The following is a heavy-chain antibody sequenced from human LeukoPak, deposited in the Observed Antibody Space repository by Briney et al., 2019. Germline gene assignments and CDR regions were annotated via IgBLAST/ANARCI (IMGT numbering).Heavy chain of an antibody. J-gene: IGHJ6*02. CDR3: ARFAAGGSYYYYGMDV. D-gene: IGHD6-25*01. CDR1: GFTFSSYT. V-gene: IGHV3-48*01. CDR2: IGTSSTTI. Sequence: GGSLRLSCAASGFTFSSYTMNWVRQPPGKGLEWVSNIGTSSTTIYYADSVKGRFTISRDNAKNSLYLQMNSLRADDTAVYYCARFAAGGSYYYYGMDVWGQGTTVTVSS.